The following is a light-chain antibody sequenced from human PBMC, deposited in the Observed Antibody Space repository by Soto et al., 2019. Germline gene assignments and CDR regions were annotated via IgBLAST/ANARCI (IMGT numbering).Light chain of an antibody. Sequence: EIVLTQSPGTLSLSPGERATLSCRASQSVSSSYLAWYQQKPGQAPRLLIYGASSRATGIPDRFSGSGSGTDFTLNISRLEPEDFAVYSCLQYGSSPPWTFGQGTKVEIK. V-gene: IGKV3-20*01. CDR1: QSVSSSY. CDR3: LQYGSSPPWT. CDR2: GAS. J-gene: IGKJ1*01.